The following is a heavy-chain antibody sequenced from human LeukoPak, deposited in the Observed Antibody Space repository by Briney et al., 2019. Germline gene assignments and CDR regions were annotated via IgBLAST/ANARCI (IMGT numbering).Heavy chain of an antibody. CDR1: GFTFSNDW. D-gene: IGHD3-22*01. Sequence: GGSLRLSCAASGFTFSNDWMLWVRQAPGKGLVWVSRIKFDGSSTNYADFVKGRFTISRDNARNTVYLQMNSLRAEDTAVYYCARDTYYYDSSGYVYWGQGTLVTVSS. CDR3: ARDTYYYDSSGYVY. J-gene: IGHJ4*02. CDR2: IKFDGSST. V-gene: IGHV3-74*01.